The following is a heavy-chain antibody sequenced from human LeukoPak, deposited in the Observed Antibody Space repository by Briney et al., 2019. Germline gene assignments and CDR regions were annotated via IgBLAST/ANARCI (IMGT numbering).Heavy chain of an antibody. V-gene: IGHV3-53*01. J-gene: IGHJ4*02. D-gene: IGHD3-22*01. CDR3: ASVNYYDSSAKSPDDY. Sequence: PGGSLRLSCAASGFTVSSNYMSWVRQAPGKGLEWVSVIYSGGSTYYADSVKGRYTISRDNSKNTLYLQMNSLRAEDTAVYYRASVNYYDSSAKSPDDYWGQGTLVTVSS. CDR1: GFTVSSNY. CDR2: IYSGGST.